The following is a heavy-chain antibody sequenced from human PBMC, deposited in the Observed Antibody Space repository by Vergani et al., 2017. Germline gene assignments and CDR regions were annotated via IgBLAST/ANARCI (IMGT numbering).Heavy chain of an antibody. CDR1: GFTFGDYA. CDR3: TRDDSSGFGDDY. V-gene: IGHV3-49*05. D-gene: IGHD3-22*01. Sequence: EVQLVESGGGLVKPGRSLRLSCTASGFTFGDYAMSWFRQAPGKGLEWVGFIRSKAYGGTTEYAASVKGRFTISRDDSKSIAYLQMNSLKTEDTAVYYCTRDDSSGFGDDYWGQGTLVTVSS. CDR2: IRSKAYGGTT. J-gene: IGHJ4*02.